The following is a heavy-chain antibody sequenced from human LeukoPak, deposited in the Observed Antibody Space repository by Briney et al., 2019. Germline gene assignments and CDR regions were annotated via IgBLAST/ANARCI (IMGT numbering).Heavy chain of an antibody. V-gene: IGHV4-38-2*02. CDR2: IYHSGST. CDR1: GYSISSGYY. J-gene: IGHJ6*03. Sequence: SETLSLTCTVSGYSISSGYYWGWIRQPPGKGLEWIGSIYHSGSTYYNPSLKSRVTISVDTSKNQFSLKLSSVTAADTAVYYCARGPPLYYYYMDVWGKGTTVTVSS. CDR3: ARGPPLYYYYMDV.